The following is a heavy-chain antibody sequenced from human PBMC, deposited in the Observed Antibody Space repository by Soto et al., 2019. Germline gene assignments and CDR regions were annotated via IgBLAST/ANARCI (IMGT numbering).Heavy chain of an antibody. D-gene: IGHD2-15*01. CDR3: ARVRGSVVVVAAGFDY. CDR1: GGSFSGYY. Sequence: QVQLQQWGAGLLKPSETLSLTCAVYGGSFSGYYWSWIRQPPGKGLEWIGEINHSGSTNYNPSLKGRVTISVDTSKNQFSLKLSSVTAADTAVYYCARVRGSVVVVAAGFDYWGQGTLVTVSS. CDR2: INHSGST. J-gene: IGHJ4*02. V-gene: IGHV4-34*01.